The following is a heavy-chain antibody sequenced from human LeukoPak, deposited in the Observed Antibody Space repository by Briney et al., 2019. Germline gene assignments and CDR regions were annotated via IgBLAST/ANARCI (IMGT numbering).Heavy chain of an antibody. V-gene: IGHV3-48*03. CDR3: ARDCGGDCFFGY. CDR2: ISSSGSTI. D-gene: IGHD2-21*02. Sequence: GGSLRLSCAASGFTFSSYEMNWVRQAPGKGLEWVSYISSSGSTIYYADSVKGRFTISRDNAKNPLYLQMNSLRAEDTAVYYCARDCGGDCFFGYWGQGTLVTVSS. CDR1: GFTFSSYE. J-gene: IGHJ4*02.